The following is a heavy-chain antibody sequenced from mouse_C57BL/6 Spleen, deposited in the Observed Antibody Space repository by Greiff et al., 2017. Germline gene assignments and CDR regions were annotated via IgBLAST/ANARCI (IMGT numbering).Heavy chain of an antibody. CDR2: INPNYGTS. Sequence: EVQLLQSGPELVKPGASVKISCKASGYSFTDYNMNWVKQSHGKSLEWIGVINPNYGTSSYNQKSNGKATLTVDQSSSTAYMQLNSLTSEDSAVYYCARETAQATFAYWGQGTLVTVSA. J-gene: IGHJ3*01. D-gene: IGHD3-2*02. V-gene: IGHV1-39*01. CDR1: GYSFTDYN. CDR3: ARETAQATFAY.